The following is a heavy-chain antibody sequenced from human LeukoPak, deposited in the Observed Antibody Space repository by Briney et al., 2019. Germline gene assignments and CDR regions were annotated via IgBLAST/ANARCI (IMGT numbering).Heavy chain of an antibody. D-gene: IGHD3-10*01. CDR3: AKRRMVRGKDDAFDI. J-gene: IGHJ3*02. Sequence: GETLKITCTGSGYSFTSYWISWVRQMPGKGLEWMGRIYPSDSYTNYTPSFQGHVNISADKSISTACLQWSSLKASDTAMYYCAKRRMVRGKDDAFDIWGQGTMVTVSS. V-gene: IGHV5-10-1*01. CDR2: IYPSDSYT. CDR1: GYSFTSYW.